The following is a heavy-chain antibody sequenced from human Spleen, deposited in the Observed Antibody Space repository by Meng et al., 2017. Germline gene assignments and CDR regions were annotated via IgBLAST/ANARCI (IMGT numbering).Heavy chain of an antibody. CDR3: ARKLSGYCSGGSCPFDY. Sequence: SETLSLTCTVSGGSISSYYWSWIRQPPGKGLEWIGYIYYSGSTNYNPSLKSRVAISVDTSKNQFSLKLSSVTAADTAVYYCARKLSGYCSGGSCPFDYWGQGTLVTVSS. D-gene: IGHD2-15*01. V-gene: IGHV4-59*08. CDR1: GGSISSYY. J-gene: IGHJ4*02. CDR2: IYYSGST.